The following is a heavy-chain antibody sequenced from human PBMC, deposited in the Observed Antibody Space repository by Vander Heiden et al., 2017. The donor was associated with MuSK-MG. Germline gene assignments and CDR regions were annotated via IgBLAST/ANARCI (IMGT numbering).Heavy chain of an antibody. CDR2: INPNSGGT. Sequence: QVQLVQSGAEVKKPGASVKVSCKAYGYTFTGYYMHWVRQAPGQGLEWMGWINPNSGGTNYAQKFQGRVTMTRDTSISTAYMELSRLRSDDTAVYYCARDIGDPHYYYYYMDVWGKGTTVTVSS. CDR1: GYTFTGYY. J-gene: IGHJ6*03. CDR3: ARDIGDPHYYYYYMDV. D-gene: IGHD3-16*01. V-gene: IGHV1-2*02.